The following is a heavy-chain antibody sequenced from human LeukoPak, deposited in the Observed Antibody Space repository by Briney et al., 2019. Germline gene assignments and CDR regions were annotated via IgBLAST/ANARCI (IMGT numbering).Heavy chain of an antibody. J-gene: IGHJ4*02. V-gene: IGHV3-15*01. CDR3: TTDPSVLVVGY. Sequence: GGSLRLSCAASGFSFSNAWMNWVRQAEGKGLEWVGRIKRKSDGGTTEYAAPVKGRFTISRDDSKNTLYLEMNSLKTEDTAVYYCTTDPSVLVVGYWGQGALVTVSS. D-gene: IGHD2-15*01. CDR2: IKRKSDGGTT. CDR1: GFSFSNAW.